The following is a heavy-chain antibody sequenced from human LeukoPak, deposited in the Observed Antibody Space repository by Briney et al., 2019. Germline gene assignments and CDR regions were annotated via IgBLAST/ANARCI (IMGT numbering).Heavy chain of an antibody. CDR2: IYYSGST. CDR3: ARGLKQQLDDDAFDI. J-gene: IGHJ3*02. D-gene: IGHD6-13*01. CDR1: GGSISSYY. V-gene: IGHV4-59*01. Sequence: SETLSLTCTVSGGSISSYYWSWIRQPPGKGLEWIGYIYYSGSTNYNPSLKSRVTISVDTSKNQFSLKLSSVTAADTAVYYCARGLKQQLDDDAFDIWGQGTMVTVSS.